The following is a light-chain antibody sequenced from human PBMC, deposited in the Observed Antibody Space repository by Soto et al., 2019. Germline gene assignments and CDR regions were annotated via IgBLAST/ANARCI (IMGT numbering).Light chain of an antibody. CDR1: QSVASSH. CDR3: QQYCSAPFT. V-gene: IGKV3-20*01. CDR2: DAY. Sequence: EIVLTQSPGTLSLSPGDIATLSCSASQSVASSHLAWYRQKPGQTPRLLIYDAYIRATGIPDRISGSGSGKYFTLTISRLEPEDLAFYYCQQYCSAPFTFGPGTKVDIK. J-gene: IGKJ3*01.